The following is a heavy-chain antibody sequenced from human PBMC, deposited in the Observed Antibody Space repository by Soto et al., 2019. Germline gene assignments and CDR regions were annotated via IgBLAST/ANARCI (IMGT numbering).Heavy chain of an antibody. Sequence: GASVKVSCKASGFTFTSSAVQWVRQARGQRLEWIGWIVVGSGNTNYAQKFQERVTITRDMSTSTAYMELSSLRSEDTAVYYCAADRPLRYSGSSQPWGQGTLVTVSS. CDR2: IVVGSGNT. D-gene: IGHD1-26*01. CDR3: AADRPLRYSGSSQP. J-gene: IGHJ5*02. V-gene: IGHV1-58*01. CDR1: GFTFTSSA.